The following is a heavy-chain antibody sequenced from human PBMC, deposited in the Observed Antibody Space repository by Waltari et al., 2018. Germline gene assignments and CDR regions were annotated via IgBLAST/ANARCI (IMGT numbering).Heavy chain of an antibody. Sequence: QLQLQESGPGLVKPSETLSLTCTVSGGSISSSSYYWGWIRQPPGKGLEWIGSIYYSGSTYYNPSLKIRVTISVDTSKNQFSLKLSSVTAADTAVYYCARGSYDYIWGSYRYTHERYGMDVWGQGTTVTVSS. CDR1: GGSISSSSYY. CDR2: IYYSGST. D-gene: IGHD3-16*02. J-gene: IGHJ6*02. V-gene: IGHV4-39*07. CDR3: ARGSYDYIWGSYRYTHERYGMDV.